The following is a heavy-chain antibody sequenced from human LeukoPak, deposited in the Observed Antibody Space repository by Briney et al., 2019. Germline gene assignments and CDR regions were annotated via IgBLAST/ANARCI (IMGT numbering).Heavy chain of an antibody. J-gene: IGHJ4*02. CDR1: GFTFSSYG. CDR2: ISPGGDIT. V-gene: IGHV3-23*01. Sequence: GGSLRLSCAASGFTFSSYGMSWVRQAPGKGLEWVSCISPGGDITYYADSVKGRFTISRDNSKNTLYLQMNSFRAKDTAVYYCAKDDLYVDILTGSYDYFDYWGQGTLVTVSS. D-gene: IGHD3-9*01. CDR3: AKDDLYVDILTGSYDYFDY.